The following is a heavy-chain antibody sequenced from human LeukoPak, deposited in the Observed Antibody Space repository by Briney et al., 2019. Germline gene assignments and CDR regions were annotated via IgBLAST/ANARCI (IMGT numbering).Heavy chain of an antibody. CDR2: IYTSGST. CDR3: ARSAYARYFDY. J-gene: IGHJ4*02. Sequence: SSQTLSLTCTVSGGSISSGSYYWSWIRQPAGKGLEWVGRIYTSGSTNYNPSLKSRVTMSVDTSKNQFSLKLSSVTAADTAVYYCARSAYARYFDYWGQGTLVTVSS. D-gene: IGHD4-17*01. CDR1: GGSISSGSYY. V-gene: IGHV4-61*02.